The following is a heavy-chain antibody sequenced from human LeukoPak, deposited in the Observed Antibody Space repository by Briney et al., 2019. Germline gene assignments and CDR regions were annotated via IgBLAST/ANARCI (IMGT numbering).Heavy chain of an antibody. CDR3: AGGGKNIVIGAYDI. V-gene: IGHV4-38-2*01. CDR1: GYSISSGYY. D-gene: IGHD2/OR15-2a*01. J-gene: IGHJ3*02. Sequence: PSETLSLTCAVSGYSISSGYYWGWIRQPPGKGLEWIGSIYHSGSTYYNPSLKSRVTISVDTSKNQFSLKLSSVTAADTAVYYCAGGGKNIVIGAYDIWGQGTMDTVS. CDR2: IYHSGST.